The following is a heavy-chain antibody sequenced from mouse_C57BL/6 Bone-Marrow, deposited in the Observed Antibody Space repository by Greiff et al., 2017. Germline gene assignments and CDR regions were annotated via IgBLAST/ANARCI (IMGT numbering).Heavy chain of an antibody. V-gene: IGHV5-9-1*02. CDR3: TRDKGPAWFAY. CDR2: ISSGGDYI. Sequence: EVQLVESGEGLVKPGGSLKLSCAASGFTFSSYAMSWVRQTPEKRLEWVAYISSGGDYIYYADTVKGRFTISRDNARNTLYRQMSSLKSEDTAMYYCTRDKGPAWFAYWGQGTLVTVSA. D-gene: IGHD1-3*01. J-gene: IGHJ3*01. CDR1: GFTFSSYA.